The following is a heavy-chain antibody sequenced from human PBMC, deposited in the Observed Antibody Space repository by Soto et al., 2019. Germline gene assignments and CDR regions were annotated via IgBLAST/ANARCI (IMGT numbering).Heavy chain of an antibody. J-gene: IGHJ4*02. D-gene: IGHD1-20*01. CDR2: INHRGST. CDR1: GGSFNAYY. CDR3: ARWTFPHFFNINFKPPYYFDP. V-gene: IGHV4-34*01. Sequence: PSETLSLTCTVFGGSFNAYYWNWIRQPPGKGLEWIGKINHRGSTDYNPSLKSRVTMSVDMSKNQFSLNMTSVTAADTAVYYCARWTFPHFFNINFKPPYYFDPWGQGTLVTVSS.